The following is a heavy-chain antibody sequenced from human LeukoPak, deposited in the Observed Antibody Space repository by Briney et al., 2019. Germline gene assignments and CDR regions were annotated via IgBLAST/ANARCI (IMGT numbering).Heavy chain of an antibody. Sequence: PGGSLRLSCAASGFTFSSYSMSWVRQAPGKGLEWVSSISSRSGYIYYGDSVKGRFTISRDNAKNSLNLQMNSLRAEDTAVYYCARERGSSVTDGIDIWGQGKMLTVSS. J-gene: IGHJ3*02. CDR1: GFTFSSYS. V-gene: IGHV3-21*01. D-gene: IGHD2-2*01. CDR3: ARERGSSVTDGIDI. CDR2: ISSRSGYI.